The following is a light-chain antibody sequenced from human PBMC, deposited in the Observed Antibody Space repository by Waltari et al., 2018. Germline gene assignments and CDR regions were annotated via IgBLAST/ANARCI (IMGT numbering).Light chain of an antibody. CDR2: WAS. CDR3: QQYDTXXXT. V-gene: IGKV4-1*01. J-gene: IGKJ4*01. CDR1: QSLLFSSNNKNY. Sequence: DIVMTQSPDSLAVSLGDRATINCKSSQSLLFSSNNKNYLAWYQQKPGQPPKLLIYWASXXESXXPDXXXGSGSGXXXXLTISSXXAEDVAVYYCQQYDTXXXTFGGGTXVEIK.